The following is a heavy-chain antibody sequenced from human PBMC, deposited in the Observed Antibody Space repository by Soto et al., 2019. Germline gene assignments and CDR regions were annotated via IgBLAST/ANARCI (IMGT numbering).Heavy chain of an antibody. D-gene: IGHD6-19*01. CDR2: IFYTGST. V-gene: IGHV4-59*11. Sequence: SETLSLTCTVSGGSISGHYWIWIRQSPGKGLEWIGYIFYTGSTNYNPSLKSRVTLSVDTSKNQFSLRLSSVTAADTAVYYCARVGSSGWSTEYWGQGTLVTVSS. J-gene: IGHJ4*02. CDR1: GGSISGHY. CDR3: ARVGSSGWSTEY.